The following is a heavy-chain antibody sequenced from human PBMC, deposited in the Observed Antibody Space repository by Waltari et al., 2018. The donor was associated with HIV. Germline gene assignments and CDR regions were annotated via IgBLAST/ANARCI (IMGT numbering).Heavy chain of an antibody. Sequence: VRLVESGGGVIQPGGSLSLSCAASGCNFSSFGLHWFRKVPGKGVDVGALTQCDGVDEILVGAVKGRFTISKANSRSFLTLQMNSLRPEDTAIYFCATDFKARGLEPSFLDSWGQGTLVTVSS. D-gene: IGHD3-9*01. CDR1: GCNFSSFG. J-gene: IGHJ1*01. V-gene: IGHV3-30*02. CDR3: ATDFKARGLEPSFLDS. CDR2: TQCDGVDE.